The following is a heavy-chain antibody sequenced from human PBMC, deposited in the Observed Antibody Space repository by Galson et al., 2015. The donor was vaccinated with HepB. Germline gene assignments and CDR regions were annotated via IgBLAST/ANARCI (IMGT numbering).Heavy chain of an antibody. CDR3: ARHLLVGDYFDH. Sequence: SEPLSLTCSVSGGSITNKAYYWGWFRQSPGKGLEWIASIYYNGDTYYNPSLKSRVSMYIDTSKNQFSMNLRSVTATDATVYYCARHLLVGDYFDHWGQGTLVTVSS. J-gene: IGHJ4*02. V-gene: IGHV4-39*01. CDR2: IYYNGDT. D-gene: IGHD2-8*02. CDR1: GGSITNKAYY.